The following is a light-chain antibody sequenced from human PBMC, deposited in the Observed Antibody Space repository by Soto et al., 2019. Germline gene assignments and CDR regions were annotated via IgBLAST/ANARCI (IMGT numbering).Light chain of an antibody. J-gene: IGKJ5*01. CDR2: AAS. Sequence: DIQMTQSPSSLSASVGDRVTITCRASQAISNYVAWFQQKPGKAPKSLIYAASSLRSGVPSKFSGSGSGTDFTLPISNLQPEAFATYYCQHYNTYPITFGQGTRLEI. CDR1: QAISNY. CDR3: QHYNTYPIT. V-gene: IGKV1-16*02.